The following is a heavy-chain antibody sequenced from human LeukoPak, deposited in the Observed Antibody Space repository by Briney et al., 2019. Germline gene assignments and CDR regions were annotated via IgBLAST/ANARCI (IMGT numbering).Heavy chain of an antibody. Sequence: GGSLRLSCAASGFTFSTYAIHWVRQAPGKGLEWVAVISNDGRDKYNAESVKGRFTISRDNSKNTLYLQMGSLRAEDTAVYYCHYYYYGMDVWGQGTTVTVSS. J-gene: IGHJ6*02. V-gene: IGHV3-30*14. CDR2: ISNDGRDK. CDR3: HYYYYGMDV. CDR1: GFTFSTYA.